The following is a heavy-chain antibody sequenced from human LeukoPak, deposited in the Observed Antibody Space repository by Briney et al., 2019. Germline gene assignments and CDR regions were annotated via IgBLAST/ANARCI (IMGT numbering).Heavy chain of an antibody. J-gene: IGHJ5*02. CDR2: ITGDGSTP. Sequence: GGSLRLSCATSGFVFSNYAMNWVRQDPGKGLEYVSAITGDGSTPYYANSVKGRFTISRDNSRNTLYLQMGSLRSEDMAVYYCARVGFSGYDSWGQGTLVTVSS. V-gene: IGHV3-64*01. D-gene: IGHD5-12*01. CDR1: GFVFSNYA. CDR3: ARVGFSGYDS.